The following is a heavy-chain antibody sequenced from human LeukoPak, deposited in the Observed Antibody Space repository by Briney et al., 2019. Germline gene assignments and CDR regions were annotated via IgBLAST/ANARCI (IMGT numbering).Heavy chain of an antibody. D-gene: IGHD5-12*01. Sequence: ASVKVSCKASGYTFTTYGISWVRQAPGQGLEWMGWISAYNGNTNYAQKLQGRVSMTADTATSTAYMELRSLTSDDTAMYYCARSGRGTYYYFDLWGQGTLVTVSS. CDR1: GYTFTTYG. CDR3: ARSGRGTYYYFDL. V-gene: IGHV1-18*01. J-gene: IGHJ4*02. CDR2: ISAYNGNT.